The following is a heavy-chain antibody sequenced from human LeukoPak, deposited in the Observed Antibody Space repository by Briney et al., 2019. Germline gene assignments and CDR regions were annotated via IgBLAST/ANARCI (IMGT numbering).Heavy chain of an antibody. CDR2: ISYSGST. CDR1: GFTFSSYA. J-gene: IGHJ4*02. CDR3: AVGPHHYFDS. Sequence: LRLSCAASGFTFSSYAMSWVRQHPGKGLEWIGYISYSGSTYYNPSLKSRLTISLDTSKNQFSLRLSSVSAADAAVYFCAVGPHHYFDSWGQGTLVTVSS. V-gene: IGHV4-31*02.